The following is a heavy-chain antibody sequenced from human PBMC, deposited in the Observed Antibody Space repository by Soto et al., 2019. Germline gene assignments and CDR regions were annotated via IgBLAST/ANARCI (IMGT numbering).Heavy chain of an antibody. CDR2: ISKSDYT. CDR1: GFAFNNYG. Sequence: GGSLRLSCTVSGFAFNNYGINWVRQAPGKGLEWVSSISKSDYTYYSDSVKGRFAISRDNAKSSVSLQMNTLRVEDTAVYYCAREDSIIIPAVSDFWGQGTLVTVSS. J-gene: IGHJ4*02. CDR3: AREDSIIIPAVSDF. D-gene: IGHD2-2*01. V-gene: IGHV3-21*01.